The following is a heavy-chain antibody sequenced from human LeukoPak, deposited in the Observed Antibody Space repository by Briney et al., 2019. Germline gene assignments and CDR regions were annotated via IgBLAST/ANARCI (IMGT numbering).Heavy chain of an antibody. J-gene: IGHJ4*02. CDR2: IFYSGST. D-gene: IGHD7-27*01. CDR1: GGSMSSSGYY. V-gene: IGHV4-39*07. Sequence: PSETLSLTCTVSGGSMSSSGYYWGWIRQSPGKGLEWIGSIFYSGSTHDNPSLKSRVTISVDTSKHQFSLRLSSVTAADTAVYYCARLPTGDLRVIDYWGQGTLVTVSS. CDR3: ARLPTGDLRVIDY.